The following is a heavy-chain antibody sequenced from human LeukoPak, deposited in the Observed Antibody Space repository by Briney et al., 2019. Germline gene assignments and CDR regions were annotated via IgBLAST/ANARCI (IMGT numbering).Heavy chain of an antibody. Sequence: GGSLRLSCAASGFTFSSYSMNWVRQAPGKGPEWVSSISSSSSYIYYADSVKGRFTISRDNAKNSLYLQMNSLRAEDTAVYYCARDWATGGFDYWGQGTLVTVSS. D-gene: IGHD3-16*01. CDR3: ARDWATGGFDY. CDR1: GFTFSSYS. J-gene: IGHJ4*02. V-gene: IGHV3-21*01. CDR2: ISSSSSYI.